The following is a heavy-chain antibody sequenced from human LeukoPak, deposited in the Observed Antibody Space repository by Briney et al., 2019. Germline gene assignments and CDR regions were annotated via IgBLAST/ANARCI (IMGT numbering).Heavy chain of an antibody. D-gene: IGHD3-22*01. CDR2: IIPILGIA. V-gene: IGHV1-69*04. CDR1: GYTFTSYA. Sequence: SVKVSCKASGYTFTSYAMHWVRQAPGQRLEWMGRIIPILGIANYAQKFQGRVTITADKSTSTAYMELSSLRSEDTAVYYCARDQRGNYYDSSDYWGQGTLVTVSS. J-gene: IGHJ4*02. CDR3: ARDQRGNYYDSSDY.